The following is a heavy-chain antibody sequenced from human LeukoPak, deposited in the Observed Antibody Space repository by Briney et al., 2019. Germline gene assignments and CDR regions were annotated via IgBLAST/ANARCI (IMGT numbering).Heavy chain of an antibody. Sequence: SETLSLTCTVSGDSTSSSYYWGWIRQPPGKGLEWIGYIYYSGSTNYNSSLKSRVTISVDTSKNQFSLKVSSVSAADTGVYYCVSHPYSSYYYHMDVWGRGTTVTVSS. V-gene: IGHV4-61*05. D-gene: IGHD5-18*01. CDR3: VSHPYSSYYYHMDV. CDR2: IYYSGST. J-gene: IGHJ6*02. CDR1: GDSTSSSYY.